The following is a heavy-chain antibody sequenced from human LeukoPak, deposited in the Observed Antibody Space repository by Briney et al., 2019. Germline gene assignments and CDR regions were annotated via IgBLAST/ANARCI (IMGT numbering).Heavy chain of an antibody. J-gene: IGHJ4*02. D-gene: IGHD2-2*01. CDR2: IIPIFGTA. CDR3: ARALYHTFDY. Sequence: ASVKVSCKASGYTFTSYDINWVRQATGQGLEWMGGIIPIFGTANYAQKFQGRVTITADESTSTAYMELSSLRSDDTAVYYCARALYHTFDYWGQGTLVTVSS. CDR1: GYTFTSYD. V-gene: IGHV1-69*13.